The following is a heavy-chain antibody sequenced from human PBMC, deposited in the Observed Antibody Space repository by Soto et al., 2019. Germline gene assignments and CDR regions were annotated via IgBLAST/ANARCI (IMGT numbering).Heavy chain of an antibody. V-gene: IGHV3-7*01. J-gene: IGHJ4*02. CDR1: GFTFSSYW. CDR2: IKQDGSEK. CDR3: ARDPEGSYTLEY. Sequence: GGSLRLSCAASGFTFSSYWMSWVRQAPGKGLEWVANIKQDGSEKYYVDSVKGRFTISRDNSKNTLYLQMNSLRAEDTAVYYCARDPEGSYTLEYWGQGTLVTVSS. D-gene: IGHD1-26*01.